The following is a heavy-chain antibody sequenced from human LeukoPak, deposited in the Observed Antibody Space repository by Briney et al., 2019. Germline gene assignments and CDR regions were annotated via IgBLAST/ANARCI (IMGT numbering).Heavy chain of an antibody. J-gene: IGHJ4*02. Sequence: GGSLRLSCVASGFTFSSYWMTWVRQAPGKGLEWVANIRQDGSDKYYVDSVKGRFTISRDNAKNSLLLQMNSLRAEDTAVYYCVRDSYTNTWHFQNKDYWGQGTLVTVSS. D-gene: IGHD2-2*02. V-gene: IGHV3-7*01. CDR2: IRQDGSDK. CDR3: VRDSYTNTWHFQNKDY. CDR1: GFTFSSYW.